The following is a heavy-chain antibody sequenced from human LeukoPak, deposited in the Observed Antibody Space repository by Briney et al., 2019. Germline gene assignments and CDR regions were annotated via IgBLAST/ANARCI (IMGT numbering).Heavy chain of an antibody. V-gene: IGHV3-30-3*01. CDR2: ISYDGANK. D-gene: IGHD6-13*01. J-gene: IGHJ4*02. CDR3: ARERPGLAAPTDY. CDR1: GFTFSLYS. Sequence: GGSLRLSCAASGFTFSLYSMHWVRQAPGKGLEWVSVISYDGANKDYADSVKGRFTISRDNSKNTLYLQMNSLRPEDTAVYYCARERPGLAAPTDYWGQGTLVTVSS.